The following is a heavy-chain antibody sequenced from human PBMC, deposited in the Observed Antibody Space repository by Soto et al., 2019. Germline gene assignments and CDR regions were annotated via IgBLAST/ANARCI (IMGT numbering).Heavy chain of an antibody. CDR3: AKDQGFLEWIPQGGLDV. V-gene: IGHV3-23*01. CDR2: LSSTGGST. CDR1: GFTFRKYV. J-gene: IGHJ6*02. Sequence: EVQLLESGGGLAQPGGFLRLSCEVSGFTFRKYVMTWVRQAPGKGLEWVSSLSSTGGSTYYADSVKGRFTVSSDNSKNYLFLQMNSLRAEDTAIYYCAKDQGFLEWIPQGGLDVWGPGTTVAVSS. D-gene: IGHD3-3*01.